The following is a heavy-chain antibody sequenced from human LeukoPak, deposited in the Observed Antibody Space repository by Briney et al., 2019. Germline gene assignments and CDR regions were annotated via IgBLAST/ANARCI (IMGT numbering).Heavy chain of an antibody. CDR1: GGSISSSSYY. CDR2: IYYSGST. CDR3: ARGSWYSSSHY. J-gene: IGHJ4*02. D-gene: IGHD6-6*01. V-gene: IGHV4-39*07. Sequence: SETLSLTCTVSGGSISSSSYYWGWIRQPPGKGLEWIGSIYYSGSTYYNPSLKSRVTISVDTSKNQFSLKLSSVTAADTAVYYCARGSWYSSSHYWGQGTLVTVSS.